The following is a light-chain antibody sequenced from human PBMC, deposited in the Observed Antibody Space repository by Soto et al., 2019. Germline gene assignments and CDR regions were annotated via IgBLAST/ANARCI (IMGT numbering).Light chain of an antibody. CDR3: QQFNSYPTIT. CDR1: QGISSY. CDR2: AAS. V-gene: IGKV1-9*01. J-gene: IGKJ5*01. Sequence: DIQLTQSPSFLSASVGDRVTITCRASQGISSYLAWYQQKPGKAPKLLIYAASTLQSGVPSRFSGSGSGTEFTLPISSVQAEDFATYYWQQFNSYPTITFGQGTRLEIK.